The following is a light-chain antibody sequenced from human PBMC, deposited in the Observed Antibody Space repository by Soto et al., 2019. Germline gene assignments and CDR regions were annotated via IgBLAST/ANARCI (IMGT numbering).Light chain of an antibody. CDR1: QTINNY. Sequence: DIQLTQSPSSLSASLGDRVTITCRARQTINNYLHWYQQRPGEAPKLLIYSASNLQTGVPPRFSGSGSRTHFPLTLSSLHPEDFATYYCEQSASTPLPFGQGTIVEIK. CDR2: SAS. J-gene: IGKJ2*01. V-gene: IGKV1-39*01. CDR3: EQSASTPLP.